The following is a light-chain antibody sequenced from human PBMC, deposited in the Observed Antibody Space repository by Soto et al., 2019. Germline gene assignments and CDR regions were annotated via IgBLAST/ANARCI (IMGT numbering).Light chain of an antibody. CDR2: GAS. J-gene: IGKJ4*01. V-gene: IGKV3-20*01. Sequence: EIVLTQSPGTLSLSPGERATLSCRASQSVSSSFLAWYQQKPGQAPRLLIYGASSRATAIPDRFSGGGSVTDFTLTIRRLEPEDFAVHYCQQYDISPLTFGGGSKVEIK. CDR1: QSVSSSF. CDR3: QQYDISPLT.